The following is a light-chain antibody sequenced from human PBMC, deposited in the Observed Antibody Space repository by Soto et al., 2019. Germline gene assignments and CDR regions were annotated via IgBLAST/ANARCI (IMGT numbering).Light chain of an antibody. CDR2: AAS. CDR1: QRLSSSY. CDR3: QQRGT. Sequence: EIVLTQSPGTLSLSPGDRATLSCRASQRLSSSYLAWYQQKPGQAPRLLIYAASSRATGIPDRFSGSGSGTEFTLTISSLQSEDFAVYYCQQRGTFGQGTKVDIK. V-gene: IGKV3D-20*02. J-gene: IGKJ1*01.